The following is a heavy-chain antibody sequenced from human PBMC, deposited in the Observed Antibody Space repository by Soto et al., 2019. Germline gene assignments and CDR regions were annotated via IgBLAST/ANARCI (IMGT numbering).Heavy chain of an antibody. CDR1: GFTFNDYA. CDR3: VKGQSTSVSTGGVN. V-gene: IGHV3-9*01. Sequence: EVQLVESGGVLVQPGRSLRLSCAASGFTFNDYAMHWVRQAPGKGLEWVSSISWNSGNIVYADSVKGRFTISSDDAKNSLYLQLNRLRPEDTPLYYCVKGQSTSVSTGGVNWGQGTRVAVSS. CDR2: ISWNSGNI. D-gene: IGHD2-2*01. J-gene: IGHJ4*02.